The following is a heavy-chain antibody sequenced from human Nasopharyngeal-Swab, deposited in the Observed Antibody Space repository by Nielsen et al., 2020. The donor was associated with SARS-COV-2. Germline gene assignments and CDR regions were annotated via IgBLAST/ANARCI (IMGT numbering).Heavy chain of an antibody. CDR1: GSRFDNYW. Sequence: GGSLRLSCKGSGSRFDNYWIGWVRQLPGKGLEWMGIIYPDDSDPRYSPSFQGLVTISAAESFSTAYLQWSSLKASDTAMYYCARTEYGSGTNFDYWGQGTLVTVSS. CDR2: IYPDDSDP. J-gene: IGHJ4*02. CDR3: ARTEYGSGTNFDY. D-gene: IGHD3-10*01. V-gene: IGHV5-51*01.